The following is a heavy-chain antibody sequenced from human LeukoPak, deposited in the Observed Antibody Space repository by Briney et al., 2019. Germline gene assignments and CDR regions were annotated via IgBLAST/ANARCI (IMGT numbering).Heavy chain of an antibody. Sequence: PGGSLRLSCAASGFTFSSFAMNWVRQAPGKGLEWVSIISGSGDTTHYTDSVKGRFTVSRDNSKNTLYLQMNSLRAEDTAEYYCARDNRLRVDTDGGDYWGQGTLVTVSS. CDR2: ISGSGDTT. CDR1: GFTFSSFA. D-gene: IGHD5-18*01. CDR3: ARDNRLRVDTDGGDY. J-gene: IGHJ4*02. V-gene: IGHV3-23*01.